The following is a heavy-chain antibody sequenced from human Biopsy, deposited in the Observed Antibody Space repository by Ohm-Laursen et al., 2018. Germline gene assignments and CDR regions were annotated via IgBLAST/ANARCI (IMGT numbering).Heavy chain of an antibody. Sequence: SDTLSLTCAISGDSVSSNSAAWNWIRQSPSRGLEWLGRTYYRSKWYNDYAVFVKSRITINPDTSKNQFSLRLNSVTPEDTAVYYCARETPTGIPFNWFDPWGQGTLVTVSS. CDR1: GDSVSSNSAA. CDR2: TYYRSKWYN. J-gene: IGHJ5*02. CDR3: ARETPTGIPFNWFDP. V-gene: IGHV6-1*01. D-gene: IGHD1-1*01.